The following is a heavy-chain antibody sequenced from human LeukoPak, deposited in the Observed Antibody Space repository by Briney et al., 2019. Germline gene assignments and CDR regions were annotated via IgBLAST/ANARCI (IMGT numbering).Heavy chain of an antibody. Sequence: PSETVSLTCSVCGGSISSYYWSWLRQPAGKGLEWIGRIYSSGSTNYNPSLKTRVTMSLDTSKNQYSLNLTTVTAAETRVYYCAKASARGAQLDYWGQGTLVTVSS. V-gene: IGHV4-4*07. CDR2: IYSSGST. CDR1: GGSISSYY. J-gene: IGHJ4*02. D-gene: IGHD3-10*01. CDR3: AKASARGAQLDY.